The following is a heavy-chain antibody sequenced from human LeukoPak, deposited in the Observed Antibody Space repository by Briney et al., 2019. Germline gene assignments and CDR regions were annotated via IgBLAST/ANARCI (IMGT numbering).Heavy chain of an antibody. CDR2: IYSSGST. V-gene: IGHV3-53*01. CDR3: ARDSYSGYYYYMDV. Sequence: GGSLRLSCAASGFTVSSNYMSWVRQAPGKGLEWVSVIYSSGSTYYADSVKGRFTISRDNSKNTLYLQMNSLRAEDTAVYYCARDSYSGYYYYMDVWGKGTTVTISS. J-gene: IGHJ6*03. D-gene: IGHD3-10*01. CDR1: GFTVSSNY.